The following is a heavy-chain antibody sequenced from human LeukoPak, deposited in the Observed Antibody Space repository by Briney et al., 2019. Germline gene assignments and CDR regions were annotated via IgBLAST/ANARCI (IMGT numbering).Heavy chain of an antibody. J-gene: IGHJ4*02. V-gene: IGHV4-59*08. Sequence: PSEILSLTCTVSGGSISSYYWSWIRQPPGKGLEWIGYTYYSGSTSYNPSLKSRVTISVNTSKNQFSLNLSAVTAADTAVYYCARQRGCIRGSCYFDYWGQGTLVTVSS. CDR2: TYYSGST. CDR1: GGSISSYY. D-gene: IGHD2-15*01. CDR3: ARQRGCIRGSCYFDY.